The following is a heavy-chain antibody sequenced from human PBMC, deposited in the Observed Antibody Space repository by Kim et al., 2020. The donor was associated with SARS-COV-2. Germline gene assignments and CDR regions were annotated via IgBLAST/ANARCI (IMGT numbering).Heavy chain of an antibody. D-gene: IGHD3-9*01. CDR3: AISYDILTGFDY. J-gene: IGHJ4*02. V-gene: IGHV1-46*04. Sequence: SYAQKLQGRVTMSRDTSTSTVYIVLSSLTSEDTSVYYCAISYDILTGFDYWGQGTLVTVSS.